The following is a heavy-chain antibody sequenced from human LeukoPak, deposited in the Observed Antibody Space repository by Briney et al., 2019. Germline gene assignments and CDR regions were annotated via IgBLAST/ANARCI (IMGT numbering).Heavy chain of an antibody. Sequence: GRSLRLSCAASGFTFSSYGMHWVRQAPGKGLEWVAVISYDGSNKYYADSVKGRFIISRDNSENTLYLQMNSLRAEDTAVYYCAKAVVVVPAGIFDYWGQGTLVTVSS. CDR2: ISYDGSNK. J-gene: IGHJ4*02. CDR3: AKAVVVVPAGIFDY. D-gene: IGHD2-2*01. CDR1: GFTFSSYG. V-gene: IGHV3-30*18.